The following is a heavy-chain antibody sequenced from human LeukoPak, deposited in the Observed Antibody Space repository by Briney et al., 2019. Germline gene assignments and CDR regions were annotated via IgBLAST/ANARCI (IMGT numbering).Heavy chain of an antibody. CDR2: MNPNSGNT. D-gene: IGHD5-24*01. CDR3: ARGKRDGYGTTFDY. Sequence: ASVKVSCKASGYTFTSYDINWVRQATGQGLEWMGWMNPNSGNTGYAQKFQGRVTMTRNTSRSTAYMELSSLRSEDTAVYYCARGKRDGYGTTFDYWGQGTLVTVSS. CDR1: GYTFTSYD. J-gene: IGHJ4*02. V-gene: IGHV1-8*01.